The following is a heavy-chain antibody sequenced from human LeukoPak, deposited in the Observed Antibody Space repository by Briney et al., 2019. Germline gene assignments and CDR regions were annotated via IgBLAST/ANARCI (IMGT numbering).Heavy chain of an antibody. D-gene: IGHD6-13*01. CDR1: GFTVSSNY. Sequence: PGGSLRLSCAASGFTVSSNYMSWVRQAPGKGLEWVSVIYSGGSTNYADSVKGRFTISRDNSKNTLYLQMNSLRAEDTAVYYCARHQAENWFDPWGQGTLVTVSS. CDR2: IYSGGST. J-gene: IGHJ5*02. CDR3: ARHQAENWFDP. V-gene: IGHV3-53*01.